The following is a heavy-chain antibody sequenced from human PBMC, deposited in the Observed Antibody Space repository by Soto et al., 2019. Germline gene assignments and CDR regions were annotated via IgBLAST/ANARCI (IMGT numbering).Heavy chain of an antibody. J-gene: IGHJ6*02. CDR3: ARGHSSGWGQYHYYYYGMAV. Sequence: ASVKVSCKASGYTFTGYYMHLVRQAPGQGLEWMGWINPNSGGTNYAQKFQGWVTMTRDTSISTAYMELSRLRSDDTAVYYCARGHSSGWGQYHYYYYGMAVWGQGTTVTVSS. CDR1: GYTFTGYY. V-gene: IGHV1-2*04. D-gene: IGHD6-19*01. CDR2: INPNSGGT.